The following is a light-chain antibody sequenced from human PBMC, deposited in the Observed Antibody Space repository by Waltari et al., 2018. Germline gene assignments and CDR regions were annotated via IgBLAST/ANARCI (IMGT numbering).Light chain of an antibody. Sequence: QSALTQPASVSGSPGQSITISCSGTSSDVGGYNYVSWFQHHPGKAPKLMIYDVLNRPSGVSNRFSGSKSGNTASLTISGLQAEDEADYYCSSYTSSNTWVFGGGTKLTVL. CDR3: SSYTSSNTWV. CDR1: SSDVGGYNY. CDR2: DVL. V-gene: IGLV2-14*03. J-gene: IGLJ3*02.